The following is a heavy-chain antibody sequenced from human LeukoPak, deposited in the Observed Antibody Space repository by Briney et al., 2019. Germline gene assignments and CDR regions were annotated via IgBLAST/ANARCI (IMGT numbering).Heavy chain of an antibody. D-gene: IGHD3-10*01. CDR3: AAALYIGQLLSAFDF. J-gene: IGHJ4*02. V-gene: IGHV1-69*04. CDR2: IIPIVDET. Sequence: SVKVSCKASGDTFKSYGISWVRQAPGQGLEWMGRIIPIVDETDYTQKFQGRVTFTADKSTSTAYMELSGLTSEDTAVYYCAAALYIGQLLSAFDFWGQGTPVIASS. CDR1: GDTFKSYG.